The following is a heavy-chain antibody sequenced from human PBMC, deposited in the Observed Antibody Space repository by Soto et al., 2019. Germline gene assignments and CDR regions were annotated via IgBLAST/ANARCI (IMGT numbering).Heavy chain of an antibody. J-gene: IGHJ3*01. D-gene: IGHD6-13*01. CDR2: IWNDGTNK. CDR3: AKDMAAAAHQGDAFDL. Sequence: QVQLVESGGGVVQPGRSLRLSCAASGFTFSNYGMHWVRQAPGKGVEWVAVIWNDGTNKYYVDSVRGRFTISRDDSKNTLYLEMNSLRAEDTGVYYCAKDMAAAAHQGDAFDLWGLGTMVSVSA. V-gene: IGHV3-33*03. CDR1: GFTFSNYG.